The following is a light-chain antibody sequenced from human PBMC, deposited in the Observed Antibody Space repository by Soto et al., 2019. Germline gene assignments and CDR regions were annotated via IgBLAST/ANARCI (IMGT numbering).Light chain of an antibody. CDR3: QVWERVRGV. V-gene: IGLV3-21*03. CDR1: NIGGKS. Sequence: QPPEFTVTPVRPPLITCGGNNIGGKSVHWYQRKPGQAPVLVVYDDSDRLSGISEGFSGSNSVNPATLTLSRFAAGDEADYYYQVWERVRGVLGPGTKVTV. J-gene: IGLJ1*01. CDR2: DDS.